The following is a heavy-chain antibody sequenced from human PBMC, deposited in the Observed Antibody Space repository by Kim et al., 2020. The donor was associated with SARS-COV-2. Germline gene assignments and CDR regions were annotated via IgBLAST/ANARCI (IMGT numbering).Heavy chain of an antibody. CDR1: GYTFTSYY. Sequence: ASVKVSCKASGYTFTSYYMHWVRQDPGQGLEWMGIINPSGGSTSYAQKFQGRVTMTRDTSTSTVYMELSSLRSEDTAVYYCARDRVRYQLLPLYYYGMDVWGQGTTVTVSS. CDR2: INPSGGST. V-gene: IGHV1-46*01. J-gene: IGHJ6*02. CDR3: ARDRVRYQLLPLYYYGMDV. D-gene: IGHD2-2*01.